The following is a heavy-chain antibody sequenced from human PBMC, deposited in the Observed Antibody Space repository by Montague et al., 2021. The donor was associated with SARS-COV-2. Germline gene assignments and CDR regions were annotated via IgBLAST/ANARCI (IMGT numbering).Heavy chain of an antibody. CDR3: ARGSYGPGAFDF. CDR2: IYYSGST. Sequence: SETLSLTCTVSGGSISSYYWSWIRQPPGKGLEWIGYIYYSGSTNYNPSLKSRVTISLDTSKNQFSLKLNSVTAADTDVYYCARGSYGPGAFDFWGQGTMVTVSS. J-gene: IGHJ3*01. V-gene: IGHV4-59*01. D-gene: IGHD5-18*01. CDR1: GGSISSYY.